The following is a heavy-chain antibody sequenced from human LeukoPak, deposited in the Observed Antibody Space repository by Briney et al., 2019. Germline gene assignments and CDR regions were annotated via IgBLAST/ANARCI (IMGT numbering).Heavy chain of an antibody. D-gene: IGHD6-19*01. CDR2: MNTNTGAT. CDR1: GYTFTGYY. V-gene: IGHV1-2*02. Sequence: ASVKVSCKPSGYTFTGYYLHWLRQAPGQGLEWMGWMNTNTGATMYAQKFQDRVTLTGDTSISTGYLELTSLRSDDTALYYCARDRVGSGWPRPYYFEFWGQGTLVTVSS. CDR3: ARDRVGSGWPRPYYFEF. J-gene: IGHJ4*02.